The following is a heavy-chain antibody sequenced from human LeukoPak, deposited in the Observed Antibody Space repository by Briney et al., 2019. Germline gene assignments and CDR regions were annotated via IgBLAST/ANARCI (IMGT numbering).Heavy chain of an antibody. J-gene: IGHJ5*02. D-gene: IGHD3-3*01. CDR1: GYSFTAYY. Sequence: ASVKVSCKTSGYSFTAYYIHWGRQAPGQGLEWRGWINTKTGRTSSARKFQGRVTMTRDPSITTVYMDMAWLTSDDTAIYFCARADFIDAGPYLIGPWGQGTLVTVSS. CDR2: INTKTGRT. V-gene: IGHV1-2*02. CDR3: ARADFIDAGPYLIGP.